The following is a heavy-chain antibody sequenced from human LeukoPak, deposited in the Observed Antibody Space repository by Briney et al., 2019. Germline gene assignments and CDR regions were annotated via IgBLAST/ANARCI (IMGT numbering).Heavy chain of an antibody. Sequence: PSETLSLTCTVSGGSISNYYWSWVRQPAGKGLEWIGRIYTSGGTNYNPSLKSRVTISVDTSKNQFSLKLSSVTAADTAVYYCARETSQKGAHYMDVWGKGTTVTISS. V-gene: IGHV4-4*07. CDR1: GGSISNYY. D-gene: IGHD3-16*01. J-gene: IGHJ6*03. CDR3: ARETSQKGAHYMDV. CDR2: IYTSGGT.